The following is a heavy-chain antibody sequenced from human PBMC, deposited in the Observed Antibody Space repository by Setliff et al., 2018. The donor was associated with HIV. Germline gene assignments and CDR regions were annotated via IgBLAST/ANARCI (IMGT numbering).Heavy chain of an antibody. Sequence: SETLSLTCTVSGGSFNNYHWSWIRQPAGKGLAWIGRIYASGATNYKPSLKSRVTMSIDKSNNQFSLYLTSVTAADTAIYYCAGDRHYYGSGSYGPWGQGILVTV. CDR3: AGDRHYYGSGSYGP. CDR2: IYASGAT. D-gene: IGHD3-10*01. J-gene: IGHJ5*02. V-gene: IGHV4-4*07. CDR1: GGSFNNYH.